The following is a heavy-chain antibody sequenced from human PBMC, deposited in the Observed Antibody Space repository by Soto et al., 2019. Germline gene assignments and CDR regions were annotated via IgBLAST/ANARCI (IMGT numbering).Heavy chain of an antibody. J-gene: IGHJ4*02. D-gene: IGHD2-21*02. V-gene: IGHV4-39*01. CDR2: IYCSGST. CDR1: GDSINNRSYY. Sequence: SETLSLTCTVTGDSINNRSYYWGWIRQPPGKGLEWIGSIYCSGSTYNNPSLKSRVSMSVDTSKNQFSLKLRSVTAADTALYYCARQRTSVVTQAYFDSWGQGSLVTVSS. CDR3: ARQRTSVVTQAYFDS.